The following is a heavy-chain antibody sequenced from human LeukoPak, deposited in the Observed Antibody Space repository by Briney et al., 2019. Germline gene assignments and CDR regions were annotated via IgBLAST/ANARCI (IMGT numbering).Heavy chain of an antibody. CDR3: ARGSGYSSGWYYYYGMDV. CDR1: GGSISSYY. V-gene: IGHV4-59*01. Sequence: PSETLSLTCTVSGGSISSYYWSWIRQPPGKGLEWIGYIYYSGSTNYNPSLKSRVTISVDTSKNQFSLKLSSVTAADTAVYYCARGSGYSSGWYYYYGMDVWGQGTTVTVSS. CDR2: IYYSGST. D-gene: IGHD6-19*01. J-gene: IGHJ6*02.